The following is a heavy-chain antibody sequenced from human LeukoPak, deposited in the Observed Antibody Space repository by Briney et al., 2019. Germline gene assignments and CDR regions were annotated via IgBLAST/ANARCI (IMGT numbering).Heavy chain of an antibody. V-gene: IGHV3-7*01. CDR3: ARDGDVGGYSD. CDR2: IKQDGSEK. CDR1: GFTFSPYW. Sequence: GGSLRLSCAGSGFTFSPYWMSWVRQAPGKGLEWVANIKQDGSEKYYVDSVKGRFAISRDNAKNSLYLQMNSLRAEDTAVYYCARDGDVGGYSDWGQGTPVTVSS. D-gene: IGHD3-22*01. J-gene: IGHJ4*02.